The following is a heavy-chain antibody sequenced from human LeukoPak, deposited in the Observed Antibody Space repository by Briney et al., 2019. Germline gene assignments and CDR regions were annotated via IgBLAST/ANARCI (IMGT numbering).Heavy chain of an antibody. D-gene: IGHD6-19*01. CDR1: GVTISSYA. Sequence: PGGSLRLSCAASGVTISSYAMSWVRQAPGKGLEWVSAISGSGGSTYYAASEKRRFTISKDNSKNTLYLQMNNLRAEDTAVYYCAKARSGWPRWGDYWGQGNLVTVSS. V-gene: IGHV3-23*01. CDR2: ISGSGGST. CDR3: AKARSGWPRWGDY. J-gene: IGHJ4*02.